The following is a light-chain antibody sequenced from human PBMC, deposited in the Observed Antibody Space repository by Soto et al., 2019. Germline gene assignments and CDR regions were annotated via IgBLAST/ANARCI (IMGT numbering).Light chain of an antibody. CDR1: RSNIGSNT. V-gene: IGLV1-44*01. Sequence: QSVLTQPPSASGTPGQRVIISCSGSRSNIGSNTVNWYQRLPGRAPRLLMFSNDQRPSGVPDRFSGSKSGTSASLAISGLQSEDEADYYCVPWDDSLNAPVFGGGTKVTVL. CDR3: VPWDDSLNAPV. J-gene: IGLJ2*01. CDR2: SND.